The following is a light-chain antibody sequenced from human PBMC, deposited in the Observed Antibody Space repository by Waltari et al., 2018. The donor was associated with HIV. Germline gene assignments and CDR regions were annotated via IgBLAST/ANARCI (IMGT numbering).Light chain of an antibody. CDR1: SSNIGHDN. CDR2: KNY. Sequence: QSVLTQPPSASGTPGQTVTISCSGSSSNIGHDNVYWYQQLPGMTPKLLIYKNYQRPSGVPGRFAGSKSGTAASLAISGLRSEDEADYYCVGWDGSLSGYVFGAGTTVTVL. CDR3: VGWDGSLSGYV. V-gene: IGLV1-47*01. J-gene: IGLJ1*01.